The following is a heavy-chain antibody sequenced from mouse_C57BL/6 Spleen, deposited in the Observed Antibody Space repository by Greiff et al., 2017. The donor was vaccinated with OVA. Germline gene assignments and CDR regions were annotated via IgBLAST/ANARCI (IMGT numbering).Heavy chain of an antibody. Sequence: EVHLVESGGGLVKPGGSLKLSCAASGFTFSSYAMSWVRQTPEKRLEWVATISDGGSYTYYPDNVKGRFTISRDNAKNNLYLQMSHLKSEDTAMYYCARGGGYYAMDYWGQGTSVTVSS. CDR2: ISDGGSYT. CDR1: GFTFSSYA. J-gene: IGHJ4*01. V-gene: IGHV5-4*01. CDR3: ARGGGYYAMDY.